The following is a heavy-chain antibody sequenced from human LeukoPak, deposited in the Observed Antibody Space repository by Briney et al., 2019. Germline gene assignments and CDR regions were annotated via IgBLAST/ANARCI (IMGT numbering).Heavy chain of an antibody. Sequence: SVKVSCKASGGTFNTSPLSWLRQAPGQGPEWMGGIIPFFGTANYAQKFQDRVTITADASSSTAYMELSSLRAEDTAVYYCAKGRSIVRYYDWRYDMDAWGKGTTVTISS. V-gene: IGHV1-69*13. CDR1: GGTFNTSP. CDR2: IIPFFGTA. D-gene: IGHD3-9*01. J-gene: IGHJ6*03. CDR3: AKGRSIVRYYDWRYDMDA.